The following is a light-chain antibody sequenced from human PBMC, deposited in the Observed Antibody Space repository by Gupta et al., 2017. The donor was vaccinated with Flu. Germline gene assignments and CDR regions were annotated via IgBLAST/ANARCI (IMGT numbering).Light chain of an antibody. J-gene: IGLJ3*02. V-gene: IGLV3-27*01. CDR3: YSAADNIGV. CDR1: ILAKKF. Sequence: SYELTQPSSVSVSPGQTARITCSGDILAKKFARWFQQKPGQAPVLVIYKGTERPSGIPERFSGSNSGTTVTLTISGAQVEDEADYYCYSAADNIGVFGGGTKLTVL. CDR2: KGT.